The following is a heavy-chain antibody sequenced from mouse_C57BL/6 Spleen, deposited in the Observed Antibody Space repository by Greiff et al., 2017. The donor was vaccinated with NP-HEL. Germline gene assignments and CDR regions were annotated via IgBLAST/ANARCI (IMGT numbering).Heavy chain of an antibody. CDR2: ISYDGSN. D-gene: IGHD2-4*01. Sequence: EVQLQESGPGLVKPSQSLSLTCSVTGYSITRGYYWNWIRQFPGNKLEWMGYISYDGSNNYHPSLKNRISITRDTSKNQFFLKLNSVTTEDTATYYCAREIYYDYDGAYWGQGTLVTVSA. CDR3: AREIYYDYDGAY. J-gene: IGHJ3*01. CDR1: GYSITRGYY. V-gene: IGHV3-6*01.